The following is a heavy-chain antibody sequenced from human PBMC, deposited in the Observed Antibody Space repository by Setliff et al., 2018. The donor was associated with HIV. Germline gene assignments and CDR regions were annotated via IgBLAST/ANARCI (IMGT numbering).Heavy chain of an antibody. CDR1: DGPINNYW. D-gene: IGHD3-16*01. CDR3: ARWGDPAQRGFDI. CDR2: GHHSGTF. Sequence: SETLSLTCTVSDGPINNYWWNWIRQSPGKGLEWIGFGHHSGTFSYNPSLNSRFTISIDTSKNQFSLKATSVTAEDTAVYYWARWGDPAQRGFDIWGQGTMVTVSS. J-gene: IGHJ3*02. V-gene: IGHV4-59*08.